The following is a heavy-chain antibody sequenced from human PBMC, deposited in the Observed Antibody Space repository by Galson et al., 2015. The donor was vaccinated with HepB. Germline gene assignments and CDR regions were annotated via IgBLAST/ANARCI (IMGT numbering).Heavy chain of an antibody. CDR3: AKDPYLYSALAGTMAGFDY. D-gene: IGHD6-19*01. V-gene: IGHV3-30*18. CDR2: TSYDGSNK. Sequence: SLRLSCAASGFTFSNYGMHWVRQAPGKGLEWVAVTSYDGSNKYYADSVKGRFTISRDNSKNTLYLQMNSLRAEDTALYYCAKDPYLYSALAGTMAGFDYWGQGTLVTVSS. J-gene: IGHJ4*02. CDR1: GFTFSNYG.